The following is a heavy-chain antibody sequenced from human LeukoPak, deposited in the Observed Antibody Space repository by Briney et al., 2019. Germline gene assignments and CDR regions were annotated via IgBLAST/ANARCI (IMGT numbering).Heavy chain of an antibody. D-gene: IGHD6-13*01. CDR1: GYTFSSYY. V-gene: IGHV1-2*02. CDR2: IIPSDGFT. CDR3: ARDRTAARAQLVYYYYYYMDV. Sequence: GASVKVSCKASGYTFSSYYVHWVRQAPGQGLEWMGMIIPSDGFTSYAQKFQGRVTMTRDTSISTAYMELSRLRSDDTAVYYCARDRTAARAQLVYYYYYYMDVWGKGTTVTVSS. J-gene: IGHJ6*03.